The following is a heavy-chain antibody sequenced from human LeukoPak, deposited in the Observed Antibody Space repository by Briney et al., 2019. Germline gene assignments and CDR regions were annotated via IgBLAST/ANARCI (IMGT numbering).Heavy chain of an antibody. CDR3: ARAYYYDSSGYYSALGY. D-gene: IGHD3-22*01. CDR2: IKQDGCEK. Sequence: GGPLRLSCGASGFTFRSYYMIWVRQAPGKGRQGVANIKQDGCEKYYVDSVTGRFTISRDNAKNSLDLQMNSLRAEATAVYYCARAYYYDSSGYYSALGYWGQGTLVTVSS. CDR1: GFTFRSYY. V-gene: IGHV3-7*01. J-gene: IGHJ4*02.